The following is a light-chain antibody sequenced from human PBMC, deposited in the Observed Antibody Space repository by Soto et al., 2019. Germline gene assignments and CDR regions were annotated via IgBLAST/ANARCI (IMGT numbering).Light chain of an antibody. CDR1: QGIRNF. V-gene: IGKV1-27*01. CDR2: AAS. J-gene: IGKJ3*01. Sequence: DIQMTQSPTSLSASVGDRVTITCRASQGIRNFVAWYQQKPGQHPKLLIYAASTLQSGVPSRFSGSGSGTDFTLTINSLQPEDVATYSCQKYSSVPVFGPGTKVEI. CDR3: QKYSSVPV.